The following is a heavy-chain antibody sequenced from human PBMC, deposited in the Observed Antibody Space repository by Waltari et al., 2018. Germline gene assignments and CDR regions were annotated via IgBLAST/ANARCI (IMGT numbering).Heavy chain of an antibody. CDR2: VNGEEGYR. V-gene: IGHV3-64D*06. J-gene: IGHJ2*01. CDR3: VKRATVITSADWYFGA. CDR1: GFTFSSFS. Sequence: EVQLVESGGGVVQPGGSLRLSCSASGFTFSSFSMYWVRQIPGDGLDDVYAVNGEEGYRDYVDSVKGRFTISRDNSRNTLYLQMNSLRPEDTALYYCVKRATVITSADWYFGAWGRGTLVTVSS. D-gene: IGHD4-17*01.